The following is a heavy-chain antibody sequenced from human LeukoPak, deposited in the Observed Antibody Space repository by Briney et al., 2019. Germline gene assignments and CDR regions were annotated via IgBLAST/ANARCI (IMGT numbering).Heavy chain of an antibody. CDR2: ISTGGSPI. V-gene: IGHV3-48*01. CDR3: AQTSGY. Sequence: GGSLRLSCAASTFTFSTYSMNWVRQAPGKGLEWVSYISTGGSPIYYADSVKGRFTVSRDNAKNSLYLQMSSLRAEDTAVYYCAQTSGYWGQGTLVTVSS. J-gene: IGHJ4*02. CDR1: TFTFSTYS.